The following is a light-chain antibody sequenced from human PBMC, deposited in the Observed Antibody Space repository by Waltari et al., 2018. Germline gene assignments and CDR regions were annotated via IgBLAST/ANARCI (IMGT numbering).Light chain of an antibody. CDR2: WAS. CDR3: QQYYTTRLT. J-gene: IGKJ4*01. V-gene: IGKV4-1*01. Sequence: DIVLTQSPDSLSVSLGERATINCKSSQSLLYTSDKNNYLAWFQHKRGQPPKLLIHWASAREPGVPDRLSGSGSGTDFTLTISSLQAEDVAVYYCQQYYTTRLTFGGGTNVEIK. CDR1: QSLLYTSDKNNY.